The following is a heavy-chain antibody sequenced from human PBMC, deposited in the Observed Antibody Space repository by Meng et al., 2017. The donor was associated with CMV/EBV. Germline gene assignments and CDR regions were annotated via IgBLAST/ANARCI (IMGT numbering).Heavy chain of an antibody. J-gene: IGHJ4*02. V-gene: IGHV3-23*01. CDR1: GFTLKTQM. D-gene: IGHD2-15*01. CDR2: LGGAGGIT. CDR3: AKDPIAHAGSYFDS. Sequence: GESLKISCVVSGFTLKTQMMTWVRQAPGKELEWVAGLGGAGGITLYADSVKGRFTISRDKSKNTLYLEMNSLRADDTALYFCAKDPIAHAGSYFDSWGQGTLVTVSS.